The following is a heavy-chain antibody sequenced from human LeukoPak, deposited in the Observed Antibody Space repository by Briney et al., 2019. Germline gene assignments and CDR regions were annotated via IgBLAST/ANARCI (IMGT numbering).Heavy chain of an antibody. D-gene: IGHD2-2*01. Sequence: PSETLSLTCNVSGYSISSGNYWGWIRLPPGKGLQWIGSIYHSGSTYYNPSLKSRATISVDTSKNQFSLKLSSVTAADTAVYYCAKGYCRGNSCYDDRGAFDYWGQGTLVTVSS. CDR1: GYSISSGNY. CDR3: AKGYCRGNSCYDDRGAFDY. V-gene: IGHV4-38-2*02. CDR2: IYHSGST. J-gene: IGHJ4*02.